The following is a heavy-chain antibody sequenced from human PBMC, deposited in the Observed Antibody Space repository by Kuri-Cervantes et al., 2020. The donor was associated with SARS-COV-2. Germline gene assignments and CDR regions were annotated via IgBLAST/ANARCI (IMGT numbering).Heavy chain of an antibody. CDR2: ISYEGSIK. CDR1: GGSISSSS. D-gene: IGHD3-3*01. J-gene: IGHJ5*02. CDR3: ARVQGVFHLSSGLFVAA. V-gene: IGHV3-30*03. Sequence: GGSLRLSCTVSGGSISSSSYYWGWIRQPPGKGLEWLAFISYEGSIKHYADSVKGRLSVSRDSSKNTVSLEISSLITEDTAIYYCARVQGVFHLSSGLFVAAWGQGTPVTGYS.